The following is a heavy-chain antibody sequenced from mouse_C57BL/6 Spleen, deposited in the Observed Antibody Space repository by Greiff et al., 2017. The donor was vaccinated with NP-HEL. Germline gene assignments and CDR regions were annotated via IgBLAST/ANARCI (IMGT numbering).Heavy chain of an antibody. D-gene: IGHD2-4*01. V-gene: IGHV1-42*01. CDR2: INPSTGGT. J-gene: IGHJ2*01. CDR3: AREGYYDYDGPF. Sequence: EVQLKESGPELVKPGASVKISCKASGYSFTGYYMNWVKQSPEKSLEWIGEINPSTGGTTYNQKFKAKATLTVDKSSSTAYMQLKSLTSEDSAVYYCAREGYYDYDGPFWGQGTTLTVSS. CDR1: GYSFTGYY.